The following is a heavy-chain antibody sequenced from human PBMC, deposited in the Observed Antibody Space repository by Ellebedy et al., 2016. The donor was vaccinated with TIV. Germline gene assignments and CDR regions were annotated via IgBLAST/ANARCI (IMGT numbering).Heavy chain of an antibody. V-gene: IGHV3-11*06. CDR2: ISGSSSDT. J-gene: IGHJ4*02. CDR1: GFSFSDHY. CDR3: VRTARIADY. D-gene: IGHD2-21*02. Sequence: GESLKISCVVSGFSFSDHYMNWIRQTPGKGLEWLSYISGSSSDTNYADSVRGRFTISRDNAKNSLYLQMNSLRAEDTAVYYCVRTARIADYWGQGTPVTVSS.